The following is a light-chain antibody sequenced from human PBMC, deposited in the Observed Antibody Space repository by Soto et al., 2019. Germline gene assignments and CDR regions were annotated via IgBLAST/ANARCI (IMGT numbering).Light chain of an antibody. CDR3: HSYDSSLSGSV. J-gene: IGLJ3*02. CDR2: GNS. Sequence: QSVLTQPPSVSGAPGQRVTISCTGSSSNIGAGYDVHWYQQLPGTVPKLLIYGNSNRPSGVPDRFSGSKSGTSASLAITGLQAEAEADYYCHSYDSSLSGSVFGGGTKLTVL. V-gene: IGLV1-40*01. CDR1: SSNIGAGYD.